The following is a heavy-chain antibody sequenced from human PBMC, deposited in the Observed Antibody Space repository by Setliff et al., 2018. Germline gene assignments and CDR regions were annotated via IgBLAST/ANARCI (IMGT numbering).Heavy chain of an antibody. CDR3: AKDTHYYSSSGYYCFDY. V-gene: IGHV3-23*01. Sequence: PGGSLRLSCAASGFTFSNYAMNWVRQAPGQGLEWVSGIRGRGGSNENYADSVKGRFTVSRDNSRNTLFLQMNSLRAEDTAVYYCAKDTHYYSSSGYYCFDYWGQGTLVTVSS. D-gene: IGHD3-22*01. CDR1: GFTFSNYA. CDR2: IRGRGGSNE. J-gene: IGHJ4*02.